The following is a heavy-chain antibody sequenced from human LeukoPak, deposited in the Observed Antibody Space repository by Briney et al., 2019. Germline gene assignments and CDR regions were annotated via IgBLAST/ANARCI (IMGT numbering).Heavy chain of an antibody. Sequence: PGGSLRLSCAASGFTFNDFGMHWVRQAPGKGLEWVSSISGSGGDTYYADAVKGRFTISRDNSKNTLYLQMNSLRAEDTAVYYCVEDVVVIVAAKPGIWGQGTLVTVSS. D-gene: IGHD2-15*01. CDR3: VEDVVVIVAAKPGI. J-gene: IGHJ4*02. CDR2: ISGSGGDT. V-gene: IGHV3-23*01. CDR1: GFTFNDFG.